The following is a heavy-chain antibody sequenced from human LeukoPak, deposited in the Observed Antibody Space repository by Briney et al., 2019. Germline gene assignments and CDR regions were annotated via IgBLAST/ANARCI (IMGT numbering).Heavy chain of an antibody. D-gene: IGHD2-15*01. Sequence: GGSLRLSCAASGFTFSSYDMSWVRQAPGKGLEWVSGISGSGGSTYYADSVKGRFTISRDNSKSTLYLQMNSLRAEDTAVYYCAKDLALVVVAATPNNWFDPWGQGTLVTVSS. CDR2: ISGSGGST. CDR1: GFTFSSYD. V-gene: IGHV3-23*01. CDR3: AKDLALVVVAATPNNWFDP. J-gene: IGHJ5*02.